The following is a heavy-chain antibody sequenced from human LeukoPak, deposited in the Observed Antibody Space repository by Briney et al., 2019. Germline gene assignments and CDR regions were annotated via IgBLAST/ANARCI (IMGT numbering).Heavy chain of an antibody. CDR1: GFTFSSYA. Sequence: QTGGSLRLSCAASGFTFSSYAMSWVRQAPGKGLEWVSDISGSGGSTYYADSVKGRFTISRDNSKNTLYLQMNSLRAEDTAVYYCAKDAYGYGLRWFDPWGQGTLVTVSS. J-gene: IGHJ5*02. V-gene: IGHV3-23*01. CDR3: AKDAYGYGLRWFDP. CDR2: ISGSGGST. D-gene: IGHD5-18*01.